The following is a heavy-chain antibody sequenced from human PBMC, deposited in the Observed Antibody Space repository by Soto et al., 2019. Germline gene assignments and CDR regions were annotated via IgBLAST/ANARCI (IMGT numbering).Heavy chain of an antibody. CDR1: GGSISSGGYY. J-gene: IGHJ6*02. V-gene: IGHV4-31*03. CDR2: IYYSGST. CDR3: ERDGYDYILDV. D-gene: IGHD3-16*01. Sequence: PSETLSLTCTVSGGSISSGGYYWSWIRQHPGKGLEWIGYIYYSGSTYYNPSLKSRVTISVDTSKNQFSLKLSSVTAADTAVYYCERDGYDYILDVWGQGNTVTVSS.